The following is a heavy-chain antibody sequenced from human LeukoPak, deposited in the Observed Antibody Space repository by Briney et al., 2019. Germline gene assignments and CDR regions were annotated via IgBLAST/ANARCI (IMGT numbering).Heavy chain of an antibody. Sequence: PGGSLRLSCAASGFTFSTYSMNWVRQAPGKGLEGISYISNSSNTIYYADSVKGRFTISRDNAKNSLFLQMNSLRAEDMALYYCAKDSSGWFGHYFDYWGQGTLVTVSS. CDR3: AKDSSGWFGHYFDY. CDR1: GFTFSTYS. V-gene: IGHV3-48*01. J-gene: IGHJ4*02. D-gene: IGHD6-19*01. CDR2: ISNSSNTI.